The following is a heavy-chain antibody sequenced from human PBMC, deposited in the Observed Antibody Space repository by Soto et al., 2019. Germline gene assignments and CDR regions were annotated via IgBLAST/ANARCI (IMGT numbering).Heavy chain of an antibody. J-gene: IGHJ4*02. D-gene: IGHD3-16*02. Sequence: PGGSLRLSCAASRFTFSDYAMSWVRQVPGEGLEWVSVMSAVGGNTYYADSVKGRFTISRDNSKNSLYLQMKSLRAEDTAVYYCARDAPYYDYIWGSYRPQYYVDYWGRGTLVTVSS. CDR1: RFTFSDYA. V-gene: IGHV3-23*01. CDR3: ARDAPYYDYIWGSYRPQYYVDY. CDR2: MSAVGGNT.